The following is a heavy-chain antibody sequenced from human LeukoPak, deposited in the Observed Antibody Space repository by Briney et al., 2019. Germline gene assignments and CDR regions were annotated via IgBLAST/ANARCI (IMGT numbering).Heavy chain of an antibody. CDR3: ARNGLADYGDYSYYFDY. V-gene: IGHV3-23*01. J-gene: IGHJ4*02. CDR2: ISGSGGST. Sequence: GGSLRLSCAASGFTFSSYAMSWVRRAPGKGLEWVSAISGSGGSTYYADSVKGRFTISRDNSKNTLYLQMNSLRAEDTAVYYCARNGLADYGDYSYYFDYWGQGTLVTVSS. CDR1: GFTFSSYA. D-gene: IGHD4-17*01.